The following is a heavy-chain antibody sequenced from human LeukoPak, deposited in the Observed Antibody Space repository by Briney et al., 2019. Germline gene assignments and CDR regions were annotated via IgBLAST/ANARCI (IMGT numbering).Heavy chain of an antibody. CDR3: ARHPRTQYGGNGDFDY. D-gene: IGHD2-15*01. CDR2: IYYSGST. V-gene: IGHV4-39*01. Sequence: SETLSLICTVSGGSISSSSYYWGWIRQPPGKGLEWIGSIYYSGSTYYNPSLKSRVTISVDTSKNQFSLKLSSVTAADTAVYYCARHPRTQYGGNGDFDYWGQGTLVTVSS. J-gene: IGHJ4*02. CDR1: GGSISSSSYY.